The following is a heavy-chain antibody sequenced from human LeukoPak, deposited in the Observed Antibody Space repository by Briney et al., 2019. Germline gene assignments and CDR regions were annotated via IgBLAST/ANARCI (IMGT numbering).Heavy chain of an antibody. CDR3: ARLTDF. CDR2: ISTSGTI. J-gene: IGHJ4*02. CDR1: GFTFSSSS. Sequence: GGSPRLSCAASGFTFSSSSMNWVRQAPGKGLEWVSFISTSGTIYYADSVKGRFTISRDNAKNSLYLQMNSLRAEDTAVYYCARLTDFWGQGTLVTVSS. V-gene: IGHV3-48*01.